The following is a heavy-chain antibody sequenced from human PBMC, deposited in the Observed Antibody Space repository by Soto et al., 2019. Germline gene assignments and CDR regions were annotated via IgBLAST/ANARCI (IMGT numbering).Heavy chain of an antibody. Sequence: QVQLVESGGGLVKPGGSLTLSCAASGFTFSTYYMSWIRQAPGRGLEWVSYISTSSSSTNYADSVKGRFTISRDNANNSLYLQMNSLRAEDTAVYYCARGHTIYGAGWVQGTVVTVSS. J-gene: IGHJ4*02. CDR3: ARGHTIYGAG. D-gene: IGHD3-3*01. CDR1: GFTFSTYY. V-gene: IGHV3-11*06. CDR2: ISTSSSST.